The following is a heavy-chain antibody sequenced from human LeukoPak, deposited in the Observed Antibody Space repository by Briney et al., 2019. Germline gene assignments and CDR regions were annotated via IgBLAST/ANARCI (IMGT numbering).Heavy chain of an antibody. J-gene: IGHJ4*02. V-gene: IGHV4-34*01. CDR3: AQSIAVAGAPLDY. D-gene: IGHD6-19*01. CDR1: GGSFSGYY. CDR2: INHSGRT. Sequence: SETLSLTCAVYGGSFSGYYWTWIRQPPGKGLEWIGEINHSGRTNYNPSLKSRVTISVDKSKNQFSLKLSSVTAADTAVYYCAQSIAVAGAPLDYWGQGTLVTVSS.